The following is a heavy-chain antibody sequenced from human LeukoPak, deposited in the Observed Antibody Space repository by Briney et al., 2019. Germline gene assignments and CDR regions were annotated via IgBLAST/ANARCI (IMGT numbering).Heavy chain of an antibody. CDR1: GGSMTTYY. Sequence: PSETLSLTCTVSGGSMTTYYWSWIRQPPGKGLEWIGYIFYSGSPYYNPSLKSRVTISIDTSKNQFSLKLSSVTAADTAVYYCARDVITIFGVVTRPWGQGTLVTVSS. V-gene: IGHV4-30-4*01. D-gene: IGHD3-3*01. CDR3: ARDVITIFGVVTRP. CDR2: IFYSGSP. J-gene: IGHJ5*02.